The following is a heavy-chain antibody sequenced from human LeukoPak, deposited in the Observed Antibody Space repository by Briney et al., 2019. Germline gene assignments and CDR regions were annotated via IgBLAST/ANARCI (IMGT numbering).Heavy chain of an antibody. Sequence: SQTLSLTCTVSGGSISSGGYYWSWIRQHPGKGLEWIGYIYHSGSTYYNPSLKSRVTISVDTSKNQFSLKLSSVTAADTAVYYCASAVVVVAATQYYYYGMDVWGKGTTVTVSS. CDR3: ASAVVVVAATQYYYYGMDV. D-gene: IGHD2-15*01. V-gene: IGHV4-31*03. CDR2: IYHSGST. CDR1: GGSISSGGYY. J-gene: IGHJ6*04.